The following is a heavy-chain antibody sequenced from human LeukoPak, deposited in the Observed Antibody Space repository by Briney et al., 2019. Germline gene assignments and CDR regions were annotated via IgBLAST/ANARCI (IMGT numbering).Heavy chain of an antibody. CDR1: GGSFSGYY. D-gene: IGHD3-3*01. V-gene: IGHV4-34*01. J-gene: IGHJ5*02. Sequence: SETLSLTCAVYGGSFSGYYWSWIRQPPGKGLEWIGEINHSGSTNYNPSLKSRVTISVDTSKNQFSLKLSSVTAADTAVYYCARDHPEITIFGVVSWFDPWGQGTLVTVSS. CDR2: INHSGST. CDR3: ARDHPEITIFGVVSWFDP.